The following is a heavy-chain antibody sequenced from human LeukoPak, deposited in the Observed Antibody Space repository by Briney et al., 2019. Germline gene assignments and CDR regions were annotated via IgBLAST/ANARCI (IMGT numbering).Heavy chain of an antibody. CDR3: ARLIATGDY. CDR2: ISSSSSYI. V-gene: IGHV3-21*01. CDR1: GFTFDDYG. Sequence: GGSLRLSCAASGFTFDDYGMSWVRQAPGKGLEWVSSISSSSSYIYYADSVKGRFTISRDNAKNSLYLQMNSLRAEDTAVYYCARLIATGDYWGQGTLVTVSS. D-gene: IGHD6-25*01. J-gene: IGHJ4*02.